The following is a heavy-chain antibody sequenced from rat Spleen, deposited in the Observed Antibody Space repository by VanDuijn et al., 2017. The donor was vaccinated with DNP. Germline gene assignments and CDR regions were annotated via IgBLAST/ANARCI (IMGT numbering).Heavy chain of an antibody. CDR2: IGSGGGNT. CDR1: GFTFSNYG. J-gene: IGHJ3*01. V-gene: IGHV5S13*01. D-gene: IGHD1-7*01. CDR3: ATSSYYGYDYGFAY. Sequence: EVQLVESGGGLVQPGRSLKLSCVVSGFTFSNYGVAWVRQAPSKGLEWVASIGSGGGNTYYRDSVKGRFTISRDDSKNTQYLQMDSLRSEDTATYYCATSSYYGYDYGFAYWGQGTLVTVSS.